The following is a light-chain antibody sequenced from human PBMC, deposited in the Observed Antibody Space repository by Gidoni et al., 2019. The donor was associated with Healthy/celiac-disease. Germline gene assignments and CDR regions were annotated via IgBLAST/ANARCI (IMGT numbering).Light chain of an antibody. J-gene: IGKJ3*01. CDR2: DAS. CDR3: QQRSNWLFT. V-gene: IGKV3-11*01. CDR1: QSVSSY. Sequence: PATLSLSPGERATLSCRASQSVSSYLAWYQQKPGQAPRLLIYDASNRATGIPARFSGSGSGTDFTLTISSLEPEDFAVYYCQQRSNWLFTFGPGTKVDIK.